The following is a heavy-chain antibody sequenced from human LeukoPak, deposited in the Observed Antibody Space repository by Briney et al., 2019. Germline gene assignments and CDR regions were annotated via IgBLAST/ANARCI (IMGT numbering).Heavy chain of an antibody. J-gene: IGHJ6*02. CDR3: AKDHAASGRYFDWLLPPLYYYYGMDV. CDR1: GFTFSSYA. Sequence: GGSLRLSCAASGFTFSSYAMSWVRQAPGKGLEWVSAISGSGGSTYYADSVKGRFTISRDNSKNTLYLQMNSLRAEDTAVYYCAKDHAASGRYFDWLLPPLYYYYGMDVWGQGTTVTVSS. V-gene: IGHV3-23*01. D-gene: IGHD3-9*01. CDR2: ISGSGGST.